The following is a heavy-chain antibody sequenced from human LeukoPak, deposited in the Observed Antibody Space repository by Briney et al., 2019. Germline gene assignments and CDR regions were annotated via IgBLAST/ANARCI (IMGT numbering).Heavy chain of an antibody. Sequence: PSETLSLTCTVSGGSISSDSYYWAWIRQPPGKGLEWIASIYCSGSTYYNPSLKSRVTISVDTSRNQFSLKLSSVTAADTAVYYCARVPGDYFDYWGQGTLVTVSS. D-gene: IGHD3-10*01. CDR2: IYCSGST. CDR1: GGSISSDSYY. CDR3: ARVPGDYFDY. J-gene: IGHJ4*02. V-gene: IGHV4-39*07.